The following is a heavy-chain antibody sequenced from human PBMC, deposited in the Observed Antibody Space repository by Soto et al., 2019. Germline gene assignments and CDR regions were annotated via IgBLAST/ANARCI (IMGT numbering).Heavy chain of an antibody. CDR1: GGSFTYS. J-gene: IGHJ6*02. V-gene: IGHV1-69*13. Sequence: ASVKVSCNASGGSFTYSLSWVRQAPGQGLEWMGGIIPIFGTTNYAQKFQGRVTITADESTKTAYMELSTLRSEDTAVYYCARLHIHGTYGMDVWGQGTTVTVPS. CDR2: IIPIFGTT. CDR3: ARLHIHGTYGMDV.